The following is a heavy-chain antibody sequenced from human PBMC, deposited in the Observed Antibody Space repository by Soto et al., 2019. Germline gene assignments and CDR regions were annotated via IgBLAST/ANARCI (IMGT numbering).Heavy chain of an antibody. CDR1: GGSFSGYY. CDR2: INHSGST. D-gene: IGHD2-15*01. CDR3: ARAPSYCSGGSCYPRPYYFDY. Sequence: QVQLQQWGAGLLKPSETLSLTCAVYGGSFSGYYWSWIRQPPGKGLEWIGEINHSGSTNYNPSLKIXVTISVDTSKXXFXLXLSSVTAADTAVYYCARAPSYCSGGSCYPRPYYFDYWGQGTLVTVSS. J-gene: IGHJ4*02. V-gene: IGHV4-34*01.